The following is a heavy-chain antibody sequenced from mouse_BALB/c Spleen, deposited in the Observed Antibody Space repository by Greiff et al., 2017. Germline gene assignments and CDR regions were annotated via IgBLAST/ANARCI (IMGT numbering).Heavy chain of an antibody. J-gene: IGHJ2*01. CDR2: IRNKANGYTT. Sequence: EVMLVESGGGLVQPGGSLRLSCATSGFTFTDYYMSWVRQPPGKALEWLGFIRNKANGYTTEYSASVKGRFTISRDNSQSILYLQMNTLRAEDSATYYCARSPQYYGSSRYYFDYWGQGTTLTVSS. V-gene: IGHV7-3*02. CDR3: ARSPQYYGSSRYYFDY. D-gene: IGHD1-1*01. CDR1: GFTFTDYY.